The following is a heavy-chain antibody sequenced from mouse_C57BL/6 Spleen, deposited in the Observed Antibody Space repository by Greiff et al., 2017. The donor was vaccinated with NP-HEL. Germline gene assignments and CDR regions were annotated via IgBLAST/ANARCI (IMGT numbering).Heavy chain of an antibody. Sequence: QVQLKQSGPELVKPGASVKLSCKASGYTFTSYDINWVKQRPGQGLEWIGWIYPRDGSTKYNEKFKGKATLTVDTSSSTAYMELHSLTSEDSAVYFCARGIYYYGSRAFDYWGQGTTLTVSS. J-gene: IGHJ2*01. CDR1: GYTFTSYD. CDR2: IYPRDGST. CDR3: ARGIYYYGSRAFDY. V-gene: IGHV1-85*01. D-gene: IGHD1-1*01.